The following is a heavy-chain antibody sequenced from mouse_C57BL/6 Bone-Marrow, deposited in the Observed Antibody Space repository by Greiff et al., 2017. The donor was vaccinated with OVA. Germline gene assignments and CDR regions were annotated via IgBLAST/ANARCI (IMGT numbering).Heavy chain of an antibody. CDR2: IWRGGST. CDR1: GFSLTSYG. V-gene: IGHV2-5*01. D-gene: IGHD2-3*01. CDR3: AKHGYYVGFAY. J-gene: IGHJ3*01. Sequence: VKLMESGPGLVQPSQSLSITCTVSGFSLTSYGVHWVRQSPGKGLEWLGVIWRGGSTAYNAAFMSRLSITKDNSKSQVFFKMNRLQADDTDIYYGAKHGYYVGFAYWGQGTLVTVSA.